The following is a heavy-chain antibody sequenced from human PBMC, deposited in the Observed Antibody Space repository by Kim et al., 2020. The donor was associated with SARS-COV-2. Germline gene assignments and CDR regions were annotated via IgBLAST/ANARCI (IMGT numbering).Heavy chain of an antibody. Sequence: SVKVSCKASGGTFSSYAISWVRQAPGQGLEWMGGIIPIFGTANYAQKFQGRVTITADESTSTAYMELSSLRSEDTAVYYCARVGYSAPIAVADLGDYYYYYSMDVWGQGTTVTVSS. V-gene: IGHV1-69*13. CDR2: IIPIFGTA. CDR3: ARVGYSAPIAVADLGDYYYYYSMDV. J-gene: IGHJ6*02. CDR1: GGTFSSYA. D-gene: IGHD6-19*01.